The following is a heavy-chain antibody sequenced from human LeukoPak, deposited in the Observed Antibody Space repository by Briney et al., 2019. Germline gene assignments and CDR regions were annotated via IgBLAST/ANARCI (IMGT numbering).Heavy chain of an antibody. CDR3: ARAYYRILI. V-gene: IGHV4-34*01. J-gene: IGHJ3*02. D-gene: IGHD3-10*01. CDR2: MNQSGGT. CDR1: GFTLSGHS. Sequence: PGGSLRLSCAATGFTLSGHSMNWVRQAPGKGLEWIGEMNQSGGTNYNPSLESRVTLSVDTSRTQFSLRLTSVTAADSAIYFCARAYYRILIWGQGTKVTVSS.